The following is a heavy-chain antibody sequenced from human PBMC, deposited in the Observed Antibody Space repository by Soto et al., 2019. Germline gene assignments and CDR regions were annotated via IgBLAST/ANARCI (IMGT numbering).Heavy chain of an antibody. J-gene: IGHJ4*02. CDR3: ASGGSTVTREFDY. D-gene: IGHD4-17*01. Sequence: QVQLVQSGAEVKKPGASVKVSCKALGYTFTGFYMHWVRQAPGQGLEWMGWINPKSGDTEYAQKFQGWVTMTRDTSISTAYMELSRLKSDDTAVYYCASGGSTVTREFDYWGQGTLVSFSS. V-gene: IGHV1-2*04. CDR2: INPKSGDT. CDR1: GYTFTGFY.